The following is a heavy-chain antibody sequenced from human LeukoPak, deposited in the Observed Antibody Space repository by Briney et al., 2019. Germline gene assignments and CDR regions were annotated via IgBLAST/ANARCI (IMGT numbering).Heavy chain of an antibody. CDR2: IYTSGST. J-gene: IGHJ6*02. Sequence: SETLSLTCTVSGGSISSYYRSWIRQPAGKGLEWIGRIYTSGSTNYNPSLKSRVTMSVDTSKNQFSLKLSSVTAADTAVYYCARVGQLVLAAGYYYYGMDVWGQGTAVTVSS. D-gene: IGHD6-13*01. CDR3: ARVGQLVLAAGYYYYGMDV. CDR1: GGSISSYY. V-gene: IGHV4-4*07.